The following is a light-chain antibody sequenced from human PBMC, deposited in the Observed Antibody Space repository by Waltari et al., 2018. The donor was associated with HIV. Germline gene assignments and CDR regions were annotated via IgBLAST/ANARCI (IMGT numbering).Light chain of an antibody. CDR3: HPYFGSPRT. J-gene: IGKJ1*01. Sequence: DILLTQFPDSLAVPLGERATINCRSSQSIFYGSNNKSFLAWYQQKPGQPPKLLIFWASIREFAVPDRFSGSGSGADFSFTIRSLQAKDAALYVCHPYFGSPRTFGQGTKVEIK. V-gene: IGKV4-1*01. CDR1: QSIFYGSNNKSF. CDR2: WAS.